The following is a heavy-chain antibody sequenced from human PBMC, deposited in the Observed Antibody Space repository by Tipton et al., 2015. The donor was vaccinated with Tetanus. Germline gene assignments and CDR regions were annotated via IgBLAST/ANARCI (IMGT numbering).Heavy chain of an antibody. Sequence: TLSLTCTVSGDSISSGDFYWSWIRQHPGKGLEWIGYIYFTGTTYYNPSLESRLTISIDTSKNQFSLELTSVTAADTAVYYCARIKRGVATRSYYYHGMGVWGQGTTVTVSS. D-gene: IGHD3-10*01. V-gene: IGHV4-31*03. CDR2: IYFTGTT. CDR3: ARIKRGVATRSYYYHGMGV. J-gene: IGHJ6*02. CDR1: GDSISSGDFY.